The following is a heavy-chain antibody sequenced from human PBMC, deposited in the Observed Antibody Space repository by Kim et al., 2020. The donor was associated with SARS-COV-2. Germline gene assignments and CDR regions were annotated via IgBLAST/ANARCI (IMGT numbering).Heavy chain of an antibody. V-gene: IGHV5-51*01. CDR3: ARLHFSGYYDSSGELDFDY. CDR2: IYPGDSDT. Sequence: GESLKISCKGSGYSFTSYWIGWVRQMPGKGLEWMGIIYPGDSDTRYSPSFQGQVTISADKSISTAYLQWSSLKASDTAMYYCARLHFSGYYDSSGELDFDYWGQGTLVTVSS. CDR1: GYSFTSYW. J-gene: IGHJ4*02. D-gene: IGHD3-22*01.